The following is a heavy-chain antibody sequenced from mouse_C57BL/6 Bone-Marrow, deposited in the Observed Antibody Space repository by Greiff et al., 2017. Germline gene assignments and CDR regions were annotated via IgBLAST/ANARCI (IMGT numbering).Heavy chain of an antibody. D-gene: IGHD3-1*01. CDR1: GFTFSDYY. CDR2: ISNGGGST. Sequence: DVMLVESGGGLVQPGGSLKLSCAASGFTFSDYYMYWVRQTPEKRLEWVAYISNGGGSTYYPDTVKGRFTISRDNAKNTLYLQMSRLKSEDTAMYYCARPGGYYYAMDYWGQGTSVTVSS. V-gene: IGHV5-12*01. CDR3: ARPGGYYYAMDY. J-gene: IGHJ4*01.